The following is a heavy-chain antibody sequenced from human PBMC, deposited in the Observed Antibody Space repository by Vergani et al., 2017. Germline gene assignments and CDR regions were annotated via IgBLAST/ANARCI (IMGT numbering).Heavy chain of an antibody. D-gene: IGHD3-16*01. Sequence: QVQLVQSGAEVKKPGASVKVSCKASVYTFTSYYMHWVRQAPGQGLEWTGIINPSGGSTSYAQKFQGRVTMTRDTSTSTVYMELSSLRSEDAAVYYCANALYTSGGDYWGQGTLVTVSS. CDR1: VYTFTSYY. CDR3: ANALYTSGGDY. V-gene: IGHV1-46*03. J-gene: IGHJ4*02. CDR2: INPSGGST.